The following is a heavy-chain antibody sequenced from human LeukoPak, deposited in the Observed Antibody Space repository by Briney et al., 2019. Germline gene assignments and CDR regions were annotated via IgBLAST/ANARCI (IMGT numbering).Heavy chain of an antibody. CDR2: ISAYNGNT. CDR3: ARDYGSGSYYDSPLYYYYYYGMDV. D-gene: IGHD3-10*01. Sequence: ASVKVSCKASGYTFTSYGISWVRQAPGQGLEWMGWISAYNGNTNYAQKLQGRVTMTTDTSTSTAYMELRSLRSDDTAVYYCARDYGSGSYYDSPLYYYYYYGMDVWGQGTTVTVSS. V-gene: IGHV1-18*01. CDR1: GYTFTSYG. J-gene: IGHJ6*02.